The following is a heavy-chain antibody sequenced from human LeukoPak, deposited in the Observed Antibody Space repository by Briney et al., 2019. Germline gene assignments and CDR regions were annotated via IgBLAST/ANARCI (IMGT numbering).Heavy chain of an antibody. J-gene: IGHJ4*02. V-gene: IGHV3-53*01. CDR3: ARGWYSSGWYYFDY. D-gene: IGHD6-19*01. CDR2: IYSGGST. Sequence: PGGSLRPSCPASGFTVSTNYMSWVRQAPGKGLECGSVIYSGGSTYNADSVKGRFTISTDNSKNTLYLQMNSLRAEDTAVYYCARGWYSSGWYYFDYWGQGTLVTVSS. CDR1: GFTVSTNY.